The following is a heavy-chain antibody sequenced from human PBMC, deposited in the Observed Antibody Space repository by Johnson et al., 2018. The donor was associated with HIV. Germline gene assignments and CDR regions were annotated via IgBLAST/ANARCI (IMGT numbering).Heavy chain of an antibody. CDR1: GFSVSRNY. V-gene: IGHV3-53*01. CDR2: IYVGGNT. J-gene: IGHJ3*01. D-gene: IGHD3-22*01. CDR3: ARAYYDSRGYYPHAFHV. Sequence: VQVVESGGGLIQPGGSLRVSCAASGFSVSRNYMSWVHQAPGKGLEWVSSIYVGGNTYSADSVKGRFTISRDNSENTLYLQMNRLRAEDTAVYYCARAYYDSRGYYPHAFHVWGQGTVVTVSS.